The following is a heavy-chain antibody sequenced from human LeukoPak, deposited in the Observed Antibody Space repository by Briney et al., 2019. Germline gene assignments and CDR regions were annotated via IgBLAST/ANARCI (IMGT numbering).Heavy chain of an antibody. V-gene: IGHV3-30*02. CDR3: TKGISAEDHRLFF. CDR2: IESDERNK. CDR1: GFTFSSYG. D-gene: IGHD2-2*01. J-gene: IGHJ4*02. Sequence: PGESLRLSCTASGFTFSSYGIHWVRQAPGKGLEWVAFIESDERNKHYADSVKGRFTISRDNSKNTLYLQMNSLRPEDTAVYYCTKGISAEDHRLFFWGQGALVTVSS.